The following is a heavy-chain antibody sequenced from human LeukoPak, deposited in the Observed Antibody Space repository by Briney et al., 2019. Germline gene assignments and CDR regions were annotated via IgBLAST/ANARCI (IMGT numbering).Heavy chain of an antibody. Sequence: KPSQTLSLTCTVSGGSISSGGYYWSCIRQHPGKGLEWIGYIYYSGSTYYNPSLKSRVTISVDTSKNQFSLKLSSVTAADTAVYYCARDPGYYDTSGYPAYFDYWGQGTLVTVSS. V-gene: IGHV4-31*03. J-gene: IGHJ4*02. CDR1: GGSISSGGYY. D-gene: IGHD3-22*01. CDR3: ARDPGYYDTSGYPAYFDY. CDR2: IYYSGST.